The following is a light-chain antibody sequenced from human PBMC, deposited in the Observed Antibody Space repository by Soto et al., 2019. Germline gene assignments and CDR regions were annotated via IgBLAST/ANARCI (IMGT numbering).Light chain of an antibody. J-gene: IGKJ4*01. Sequence: EIGMTQSPATLSVSPGERAALSCRASQSISDYLAWYQQKPGQAPRLLIYGASTRATGTPARFSGSGSGTEFTLTISTLQSEEFAVYCSEQYYDWPPTFGGGTKVEIK. CDR2: GAS. CDR1: QSISDY. V-gene: IGKV3D-15*01. CDR3: EQYYDWPPT.